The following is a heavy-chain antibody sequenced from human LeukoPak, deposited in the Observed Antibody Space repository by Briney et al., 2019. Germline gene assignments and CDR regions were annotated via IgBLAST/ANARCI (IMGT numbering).Heavy chain of an antibody. CDR3: ATSDDSSGSD. J-gene: IGHJ4*02. V-gene: IGHV3-7*01. CDR2: INEDESIK. CDR1: GSTFSGYW. Sequence: GGSLRLSCVASGSTFSGYWMSWVRQAPGKGLEWVANINEDESIKHYVDSVKGRFTISRDNAKNSVFLQMNSLRDEDTALYYCATSDDSSGSDWGQGILVTVSS. D-gene: IGHD3-22*01.